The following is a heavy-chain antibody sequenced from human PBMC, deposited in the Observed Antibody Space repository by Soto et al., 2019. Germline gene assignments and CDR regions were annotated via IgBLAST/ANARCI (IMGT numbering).Heavy chain of an antibody. CDR3: ARDRSADRFVQYFQH. CDR2: ISSGSDSI. V-gene: IGHV3-21*01. J-gene: IGHJ1*01. CDR1: GFIFTSYS. D-gene: IGHD6-19*01. Sequence: PGRSLRVSCAASGFIFTSYSMVWVRLAPGKGLEWVASISSGSDSIFYADSVKGRFTVSRDNAKNSLFLQMNNLRAEDTAVYFCARDRSADRFVQYFQHWGQGTQVTVSS.